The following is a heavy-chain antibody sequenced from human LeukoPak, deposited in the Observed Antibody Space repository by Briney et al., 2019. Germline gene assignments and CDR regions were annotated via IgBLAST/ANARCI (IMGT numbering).Heavy chain of an antibody. J-gene: IGHJ6*02. V-gene: IGHV1-8*01. CDR1: GYTFTSYD. CDR3: ARGYCSSTSCYLVRGPYYYGMDV. D-gene: IGHD2-2*01. CDR2: MNPNSGNT. Sequence: ASVKVSCKASGYTFTSYDINWVRQATGQGLEWMGWMNPNSGNTGYAQKFQGRVTMTRNTSISTAYMELSSLRSEDTAVYYCARGYCSSTSCYLVRGPYYYGMDVWGQGTTVTVSS.